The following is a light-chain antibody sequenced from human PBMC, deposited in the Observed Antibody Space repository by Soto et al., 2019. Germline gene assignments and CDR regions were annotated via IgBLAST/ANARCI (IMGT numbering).Light chain of an antibody. CDR1: SSNIGAGYD. CDR3: QSYGSSLSGVV. CDR2: GNN. J-gene: IGLJ2*01. V-gene: IGLV1-40*01. Sequence: QSVLTQPPSVSGAPGQRVTISCTGSSSNIGAGYDVHWYQQLPGTAPKLLIYGNNNRPSGVPDRFSGSKSDTSASLAITGLQAEDEADYYCQSYGSSLSGVVFGGGTKLTVL.